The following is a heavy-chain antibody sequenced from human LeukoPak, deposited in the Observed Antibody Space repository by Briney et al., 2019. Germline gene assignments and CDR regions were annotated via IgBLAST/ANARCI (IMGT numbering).Heavy chain of an antibody. J-gene: IGHJ6*02. CDR2: INPSGGST. CDR1: GYTFTSYY. Sequence: EASVKVSCKSSGYTFTSYYMHWVRQAPGQGLEWMGIINPSGGSTSYAQKFQGRVTMTMYTSTSTVYMELNILRSEDTAVYYCSRGGRGPYYPYAMDVWGQGTTVTV. D-gene: IGHD3-10*01. CDR3: SRGGRGPYYPYAMDV. V-gene: IGHV1-46*01.